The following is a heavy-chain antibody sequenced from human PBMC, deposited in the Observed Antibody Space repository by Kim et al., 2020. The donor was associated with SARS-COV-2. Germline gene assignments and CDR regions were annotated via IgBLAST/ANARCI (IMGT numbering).Heavy chain of an antibody. D-gene: IGHD2-2*01. CDR1: GFTFSSYG. V-gene: IGHV3-30*18. CDR2: ISYDGSNK. CDR3: AKDLGCSSTSCYLGPMDGDMDV. Sequence: GGSLRLSCAASGFTFSSYGMHWVRQAPGKGLEWVAVISYDGSNKYYADSVKGRFTISRDNSKNTLYLQMNSLRAEDTAVYYCAKDLGCSSTSCYLGPMDGDMDVWGQGATGTVSS. J-gene: IGHJ6*02.